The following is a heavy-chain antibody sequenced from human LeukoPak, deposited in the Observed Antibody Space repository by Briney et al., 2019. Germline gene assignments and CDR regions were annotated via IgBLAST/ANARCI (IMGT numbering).Heavy chain of an antibody. Sequence: PGGSLRLSCAASGFTFSNYAMSWVRQAPEKGLEWVGRIKSKTDGGTTDYAAPVKGRFTISRDDSKNTLYLQMNRLKAEDTAVYFCTTDCMIVVVKKGFDYWGQGTLVTVSS. CDR3: TTDCMIVVVKKGFDY. V-gene: IGHV3-15*01. J-gene: IGHJ4*02. CDR2: IKSKTDGGTT. CDR1: GFTFSNYA. D-gene: IGHD3-22*01.